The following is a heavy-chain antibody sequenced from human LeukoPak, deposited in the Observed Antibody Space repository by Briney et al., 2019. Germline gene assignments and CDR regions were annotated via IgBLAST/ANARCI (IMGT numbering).Heavy chain of an antibody. Sequence: GASVKVSCKASGYTFTGYYMHWVRQAPGQGLEWMGWINPNSGGTNYAQKFQGRVTMTRDTSISTAYMELSRLRSDDTAVCYCARSYGSGSYYPNVWGQGTTVTVSS. CDR3: ARSYGSGSYYPNV. V-gene: IGHV1-2*02. D-gene: IGHD3-10*01. CDR2: INPNSGGT. J-gene: IGHJ6*02. CDR1: GYTFTGYY.